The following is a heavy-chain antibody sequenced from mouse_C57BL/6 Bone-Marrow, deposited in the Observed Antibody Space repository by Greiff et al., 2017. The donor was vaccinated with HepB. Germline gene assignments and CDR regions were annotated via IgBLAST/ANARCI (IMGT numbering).Heavy chain of an antibody. CDR2: INYDGSST. Sequence: EVKVVESEGGLVQPGSSMKLSCTASGFTFSDYYMAWVRQVPEKGLEWVANINYDGSSTYYLDSLKSRFIISRDNAKNVLYLQMSSLKSEDTATYYCARVGEGYWYFDVWGTGTTVTVSS. J-gene: IGHJ1*03. CDR1: GFTFSDYY. V-gene: IGHV5-16*01. CDR3: ARVGEGYWYFDV.